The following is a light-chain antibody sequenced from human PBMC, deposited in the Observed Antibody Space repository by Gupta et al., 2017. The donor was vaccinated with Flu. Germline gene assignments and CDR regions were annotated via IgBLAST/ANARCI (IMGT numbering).Light chain of an antibody. CDR3: QQYYSIPRT. CDR1: QSVLYSSNNKNY. V-gene: IGKV4-1*01. J-gene: IGKJ1*01. CDR2: WAS. Sequence: DIVMTQSPDSLTVYLGERATINCKSSQSVLYSSNNKNYLAWYQQKAGQPPKLLIYWASTRESGVPDRFSGSGSGTDFTLTISSLQAEDVAVYYCQQYYSIPRTFGQGTKVESK.